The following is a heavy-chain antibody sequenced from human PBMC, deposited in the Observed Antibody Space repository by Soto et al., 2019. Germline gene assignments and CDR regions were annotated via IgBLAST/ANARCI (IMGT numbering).Heavy chain of an antibody. D-gene: IGHD3-22*01. CDR2: ISAYNGNT. CDR1: GYTFTSYG. V-gene: IGHV1-18*01. Sequence: ASVKVSCKASGYTFTSYGISWVRQAPGQGPEWMGWISAYNGNTNYAQKLQGRVTMTTDTSTSTAYMELRSLRSDDTAVYYCARCYDSSGYLTFDYWGQGTLVTVSS. CDR3: ARCYDSSGYLTFDY. J-gene: IGHJ4*02.